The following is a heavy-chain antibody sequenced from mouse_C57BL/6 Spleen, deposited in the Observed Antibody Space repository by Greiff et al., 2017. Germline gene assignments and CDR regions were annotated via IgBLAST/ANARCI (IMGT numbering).Heavy chain of an antibody. D-gene: IGHD1-1*01. V-gene: IGHV1-82*01. CDR3: ARGDYGSSSAWFAY. J-gene: IGHJ3*01. CDR2: IYPGDGDT. Sequence: VKLMESGPELVKPGASVKISCKASGYAFSSSWMNWVKQRPGKGLEWIGRIYPGDGDTNYNGKFKGKATLTADKSSSTAYMQLSSLTSEDSAVYFCARGDYGSSSAWFAYWGQGTLVTVSA. CDR1: GYAFSSSW.